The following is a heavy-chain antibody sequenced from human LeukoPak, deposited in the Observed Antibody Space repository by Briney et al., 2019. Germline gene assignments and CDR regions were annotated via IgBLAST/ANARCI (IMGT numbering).Heavy chain of an antibody. Sequence: GGSLRLSCAASGFTFSSYAMSWVRQAPGKGLEWVSAISGSGGSTYYADSVKGRFTISRDNSKNTLYLQMNSLRAEDTAVYYCARALGQQWLLYTYYFDYWGQGTLVTVSS. CDR3: ARALGQQWLLYTYYFDY. CDR2: ISGSGGST. D-gene: IGHD6-19*01. CDR1: GFTFSSYA. J-gene: IGHJ4*02. V-gene: IGHV3-23*01.